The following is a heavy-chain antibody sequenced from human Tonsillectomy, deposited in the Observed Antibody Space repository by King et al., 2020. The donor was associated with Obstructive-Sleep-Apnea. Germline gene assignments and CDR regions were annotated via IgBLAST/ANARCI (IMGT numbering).Heavy chain of an antibody. J-gene: IGHJ4*02. V-gene: IGHV4-31*03. D-gene: IGHD4-11*01. Sequence: VQLQESGPGLVMPSQTLSLTCTVSDDSISSSDYYWGWIRQHPGKGLEWIGCISHRGGPYYNPSLKSRLTISLETSQKQFFLKLSSVTAADTAVYYCSRSTDYSNYEAYWGQGILVTVSS. CDR2: ISHRGGP. CDR3: SRSTDYSNYEAY. CDR1: DDSISSSDYY.